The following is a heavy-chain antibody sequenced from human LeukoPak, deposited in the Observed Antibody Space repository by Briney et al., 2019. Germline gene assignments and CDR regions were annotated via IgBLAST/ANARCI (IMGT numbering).Heavy chain of an antibody. CDR2: INPSGGST. Sequence: ASVKVSCEASGYTFTSYAMNWVRQAPGQGLEWMGIINPSGGSTSYAQKFQGRVTMTRDTSTSTVYMELSSLRSEDTAVYYCASQGGRYSYGFPYWGQGTLVTVSS. CDR1: GYTFTSYA. J-gene: IGHJ4*02. V-gene: IGHV1-46*01. D-gene: IGHD5-18*01. CDR3: ASQGGRYSYGFPY.